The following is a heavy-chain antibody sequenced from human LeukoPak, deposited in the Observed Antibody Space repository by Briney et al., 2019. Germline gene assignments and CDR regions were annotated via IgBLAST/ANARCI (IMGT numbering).Heavy chain of an antibody. Sequence: SVKVSCKASGGTFSSYAISWVRQAPGQGLEWVGGIIPIFGTANYAQKFQGRVTITTDESTSTAYMELSSLRSEDTAVYYCARGLPRAANDKTYYYYYYMDVWGKGTTVTVSS. CDR1: GGTFSSYA. J-gene: IGHJ6*03. CDR3: ARGLPRAANDKTYYYYYYMDV. CDR2: IIPIFGTA. D-gene: IGHD2-15*01. V-gene: IGHV1-69*05.